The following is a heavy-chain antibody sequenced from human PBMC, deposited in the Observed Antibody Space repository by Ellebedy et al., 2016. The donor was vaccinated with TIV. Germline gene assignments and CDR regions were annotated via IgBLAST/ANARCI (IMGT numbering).Heavy chain of an antibody. Sequence: KVSXXGSGYSFTSYWIGWVRQMPGKGLEWMGIIYPGDSDTRYSPSFQGQVTISADKSISTAYLQWSSLKASDTAMYYCARHHQAEMATTIGDYWGQGTLVTVSS. J-gene: IGHJ4*02. CDR2: IYPGDSDT. CDR1: GYSFTSYW. D-gene: IGHD5-24*01. V-gene: IGHV5-51*01. CDR3: ARHHQAEMATTIGDY.